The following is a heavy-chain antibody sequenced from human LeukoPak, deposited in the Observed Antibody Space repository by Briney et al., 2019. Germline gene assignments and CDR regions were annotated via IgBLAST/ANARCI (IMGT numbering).Heavy chain of an antibody. Sequence: GESLKISCRVSGYAFASYWIGWGRQVPGKGLEGMGIIYPDDSDTKYSPSFQGQVTFSADKSTNTAYLQWSSLKASDTAMYYCARFEVNHEDSSSFYYFDYWGQGTLVTVSS. CDR2: IYPDDSDT. CDR3: ARFEVNHEDSSSFYYFDY. D-gene: IGHD3-22*01. V-gene: IGHV5-51*01. J-gene: IGHJ4*02. CDR1: GYAFASYW.